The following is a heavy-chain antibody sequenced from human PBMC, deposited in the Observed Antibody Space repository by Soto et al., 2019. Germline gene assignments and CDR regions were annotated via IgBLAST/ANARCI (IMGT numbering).Heavy chain of an antibody. Sequence: QVLLVESGGGLVKAGGSLRLSCAASGFIFSDYYMSWVCQTPGKGLEWVSYISTRSTYTNYADSVKGRFTISRDNTKNSLYLQMDSLRVEDTAVYYCARDLAWKRGKVGRYYYGMDVWGQGTTVTVSS. V-gene: IGHV3-11*06. CDR3: ARDLAWKRGKVGRYYYGMDV. J-gene: IGHJ6*02. CDR2: ISTRSTYT. CDR1: GFIFSDYY. D-gene: IGHD1-1*01.